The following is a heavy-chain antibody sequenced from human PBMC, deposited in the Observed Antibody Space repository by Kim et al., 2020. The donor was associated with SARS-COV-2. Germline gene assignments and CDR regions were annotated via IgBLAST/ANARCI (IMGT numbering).Heavy chain of an antibody. V-gene: IGHV3-48*04. J-gene: IGHJ4*02. D-gene: IGHD3-16*01. Sequence: YYAGSVEVRITISRDNAKNSLYLQMNSLRAEDTAVYYCARVGHSRRGFDYWGQGTLVTVSS. CDR3: ARVGHSRRGFDY.